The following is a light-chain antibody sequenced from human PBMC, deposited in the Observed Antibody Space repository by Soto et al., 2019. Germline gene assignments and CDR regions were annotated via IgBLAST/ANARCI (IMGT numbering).Light chain of an antibody. J-gene: IGKJ3*01. CDR2: GAS. Sequence: EIVLTQSPGTLSLSAWERATLSCRASQSISSNYLAWYQQKPGQAPRLLIFGASYRSTGIPDRFSGSGSGTDFTLTISRLEPEDFAVYYFQQYGSSPPEFTFGPGTKVDIK. V-gene: IGKV3-20*01. CDR3: QQYGSSPPEFT. CDR1: QSISSNY.